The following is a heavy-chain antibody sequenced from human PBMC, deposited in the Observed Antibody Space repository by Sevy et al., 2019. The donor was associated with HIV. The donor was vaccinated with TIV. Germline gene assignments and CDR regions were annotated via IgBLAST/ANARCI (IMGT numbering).Heavy chain of an antibody. Sequence: GGSLRLSCSASGLIFSNYWMSWVRQAPGKGLEWVANIKQDGSEKYYGDSVKGRFSISRDNAKNLVYLKMDSLRVEDTAVYYCARGGGLTDYGLDVWGQGTTVTVSS. V-gene: IGHV3-7*03. CDR1: GLIFSNYW. J-gene: IGHJ6*02. CDR3: ARGGGLTDYGLDV. D-gene: IGHD3-16*01. CDR2: IKQDGSEK.